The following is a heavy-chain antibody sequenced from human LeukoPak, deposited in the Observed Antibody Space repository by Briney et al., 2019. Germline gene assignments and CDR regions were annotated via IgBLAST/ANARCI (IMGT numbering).Heavy chain of an antibody. J-gene: IGHJ6*03. D-gene: IGHD3-22*01. CDR2: IYSGGST. CDR3: ARDKIGNYYDSSGYYYYYYYMDV. Sequence: GGTLRLSCAASGFTFSSSGMSWVRQAPGKGLEWVSVIYSGGSTYYADSVKGRFTISRDNSKNTLYLQMNSLRAEDTAVYYCARDKIGNYYDSSGYYYYYYYMDVWGKGTTVTISS. V-gene: IGHV3-53*01. CDR1: GFTFSSSG.